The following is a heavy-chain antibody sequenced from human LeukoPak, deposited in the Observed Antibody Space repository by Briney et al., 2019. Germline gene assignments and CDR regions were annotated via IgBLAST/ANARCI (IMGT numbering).Heavy chain of an antibody. CDR2: INSDGSTT. D-gene: IGHD6-13*01. J-gene: IGHJ4*02. CDR1: GFTFSTYR. V-gene: IGHV3-74*01. CDR3: ARLGAAADYFDY. Sequence: GGSLRLSCAASGFTFSTYRMHWVRQAPGKGLVWVSRINSDGSTTTYADSVKGRFTISRDYAKNTLYLQMNILRAEDTAVYYCARLGAAADYFDYWGQGTLVTVSS.